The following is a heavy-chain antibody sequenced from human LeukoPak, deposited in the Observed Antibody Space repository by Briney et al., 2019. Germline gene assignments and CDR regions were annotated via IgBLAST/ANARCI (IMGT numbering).Heavy chain of an antibody. J-gene: IGHJ4*02. Sequence: PSETLSLTCTVSGGSISSYYWSWIRQPPGKGLEWIGYIYDSGSTNYNPSLKSRVTISVDTSKNQFSLKVSSVTAADTAVYYCARELGYSGRNFDYWGQGTLVTVSS. CDR3: ARELGYSGRNFDY. CDR2: IYDSGST. V-gene: IGHV4-59*01. D-gene: IGHD5-12*01. CDR1: GGSISSYY.